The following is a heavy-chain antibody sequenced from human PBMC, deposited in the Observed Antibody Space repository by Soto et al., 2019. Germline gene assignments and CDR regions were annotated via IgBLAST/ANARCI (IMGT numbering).Heavy chain of an antibody. V-gene: IGHV3-15*01. D-gene: IGHD2-15*01. CDR3: TTDLWRIAVVVGSTGYFNP. Sequence: PGGSLRLSCAASGFTFSDAWMSWVRQAPGKRLDWVGRIKSKSDGGTTEYAAPVRGRFTISRDDSKNTLYLQMNSLKTEDTAVYYCTTDLWRIAVVVGSTGYFNPWGQGTPVTVS. CDR2: IKSKSDGGTT. CDR1: GFTFSDAW. J-gene: IGHJ5*02.